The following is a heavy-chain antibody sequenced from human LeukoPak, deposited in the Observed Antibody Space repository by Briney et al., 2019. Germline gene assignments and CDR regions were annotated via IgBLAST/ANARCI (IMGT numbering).Heavy chain of an antibody. CDR1: GFTFSSYE. CDR3: ARSFLSIAAAATDY. CDR2: ISSSSSYI. D-gene: IGHD6-13*01. V-gene: IGHV3-21*01. Sequence: AGGSLRLSCAASGFTFSSYEMNWVRQAPGKGLEWVSSISSSSSYIYYADSVKGRFTISRDNAKNSLYLQMNSLRAEDTAVYYCARSFLSIAAAATDYWGQGTLVTVSS. J-gene: IGHJ4*02.